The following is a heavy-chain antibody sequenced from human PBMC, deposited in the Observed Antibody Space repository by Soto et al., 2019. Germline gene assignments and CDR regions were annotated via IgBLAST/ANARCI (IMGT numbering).Heavy chain of an antibody. CDR2: ISSSSSYI. Sequence: PGGSLRLSCAASGFTFSSYSMNWVRQAPGKGLEWVSSISSSSSYIYYADSVKGRFTISRDNAKNSLYLQMNSLRAEDTAVYYCARDLGDCSGGSCYLIGSYYYMDVWGKGTTVTVSS. V-gene: IGHV3-21*01. CDR3: ARDLGDCSGGSCYLIGSYYYMDV. D-gene: IGHD2-15*01. J-gene: IGHJ6*03. CDR1: GFTFSSYS.